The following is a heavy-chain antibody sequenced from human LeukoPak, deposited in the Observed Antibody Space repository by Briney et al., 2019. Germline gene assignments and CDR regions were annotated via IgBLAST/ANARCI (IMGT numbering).Heavy chain of an antibody. D-gene: IGHD6-13*01. CDR3: ARNLLGIAVAGS. Sequence: SETLSLTCSVSGGSFSSYYWSWIRQSPEKGLEWIAFVDYTGSAHYNPSLRSRVTISIDTSKNQYSLRLSSVTAEDTAVYYCARNLLGIAVAGSWGQGILVTVSS. V-gene: IGHV4-59*08. CDR2: VDYTGSA. CDR1: GGSFSSYY. J-gene: IGHJ5*02.